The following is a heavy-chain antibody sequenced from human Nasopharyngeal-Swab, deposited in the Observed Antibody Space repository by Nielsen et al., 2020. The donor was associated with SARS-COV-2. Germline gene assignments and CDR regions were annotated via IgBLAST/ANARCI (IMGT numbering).Heavy chain of an antibody. CDR2: INSDGTTT. V-gene: IGHV3-74*01. D-gene: IGHD3-10*01. CDR1: GFSFRSYW. Sequence: GGSLRLSCAASGFSFRSYWMHWVRQAPGKGLVWVSCINSDGTTTRYADSVKDRFTVSRDNAKNTLYLEMTSLRADDTAVYYCARTSYYGSGSLDYWVQGTQVTVSS. CDR3: ARTSYYGSGSLDY. J-gene: IGHJ4*02.